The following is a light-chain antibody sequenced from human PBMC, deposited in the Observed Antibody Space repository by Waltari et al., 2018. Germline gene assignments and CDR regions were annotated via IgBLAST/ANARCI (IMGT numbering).Light chain of an antibody. V-gene: IGKV1-39*01. CDR3: QQTFTVPLP. CDR2: AAS. Sequence: DIQMTQQPSSLSASVGDRVSITCRTSKSIDTYLNWYQQKPGKAPKVLIYAASSLQTGVPSSFGGSGSGTTFTFTIYSLQPEDFATYYCQQTFTVPLPFGQGPKVAV. CDR1: KSIDTY. J-gene: IGKJ1*01.